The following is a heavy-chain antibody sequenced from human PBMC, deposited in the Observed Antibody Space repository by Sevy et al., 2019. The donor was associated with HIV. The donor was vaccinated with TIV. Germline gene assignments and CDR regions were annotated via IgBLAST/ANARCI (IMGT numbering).Heavy chain of an antibody. CDR1: GYTFTSYG. D-gene: IGHD6-19*01. CDR2: ISAYNGNT. J-gene: IGHJ3*02. Sequence: ASVKVSCKASGYTFTSYGISWVRQAPGQGLEWMGWISAYNGNTNYAQKLQGRVIMTTDTSTSIAYMELRSLGSDDTAVYYCARTYSSGWYDAFDIWGQGTMVTVSS. CDR3: ARTYSSGWYDAFDI. V-gene: IGHV1-18*01.